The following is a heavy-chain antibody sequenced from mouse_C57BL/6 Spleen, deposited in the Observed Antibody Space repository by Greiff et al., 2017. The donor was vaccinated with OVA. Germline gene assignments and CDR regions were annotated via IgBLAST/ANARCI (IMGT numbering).Heavy chain of an antibody. D-gene: IGHD2-3*01. CDR3: ARDEDDGYGREFAY. J-gene: IGHJ3*01. CDR2: ISYDGSN. CDR1: GYSITSGYY. Sequence: EVQLQESGPGLVKPSQSLSLTCSVTGYSITSGYYWNWIRQFPGNKLEWMGYISYDGSNNYNPSLKNRISITRDTSKNQFFLKLNSVTTEDTATYYCARDEDDGYGREFAYWGKGTLVTVSA. V-gene: IGHV3-6*01.